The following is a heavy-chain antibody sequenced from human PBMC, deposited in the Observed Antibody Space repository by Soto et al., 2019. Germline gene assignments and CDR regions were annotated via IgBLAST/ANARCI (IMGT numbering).Heavy chain of an antibody. CDR2: IYWDDDK. Sequence: QITLNESGPTVVRPTETLTLTCRFSGFSLTTSGVGVGWIRQSPGKAPEWLALIYWDDDKRYSASLKSRLTNSKETSKNQVVLTVSDLDPTDTATYYCAHRVLRTVFGLVTTTAIYFDFWGQGTPVAVSS. CDR1: GFSLTTSGVG. V-gene: IGHV2-5*02. D-gene: IGHD3-3*01. J-gene: IGHJ4*02. CDR3: AHRVLRTVFGLVTTTAIYFDF.